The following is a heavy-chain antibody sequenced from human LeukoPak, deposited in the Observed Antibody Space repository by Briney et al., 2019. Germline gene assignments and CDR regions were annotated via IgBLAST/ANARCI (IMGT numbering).Heavy chain of an antibody. D-gene: IGHD6-13*01. J-gene: IGHJ3*02. CDR2: VYYSGST. CDR1: GGSISSSTYY. V-gene: IGHV4-39*01. CDR3: ARLGPGYSSSWSNDAFAI. Sequence: PSETLSLTCTVSGGSISSSTYYWGWIRQPPGKGLEWIGNVYYSGSTYCHPSLKSRVTISVDTSKNQFSLKLSSVTAADTAVYYCARLGPGYSSSWSNDAFAIWGQGTMVTVSS.